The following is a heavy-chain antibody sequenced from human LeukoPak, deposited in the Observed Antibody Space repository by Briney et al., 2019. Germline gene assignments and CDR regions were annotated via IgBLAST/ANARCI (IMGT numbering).Heavy chain of an antibody. D-gene: IGHD2-21*02. V-gene: IGHV3-48*03. Sequence: QAGGSLRPSCAASGFTFSSYAMSWVREAPGKGLEWVSYISSSGSTIYYADSVKGRFTISRDNAKNSLYQQMNSPRAEDTAVYYCASQHIVVVTATPRLQSDYWGQGTLVTVSS. CDR3: ASQHIVVVTATPRLQSDY. CDR1: GFTFSSYA. CDR2: ISSSGSTI. J-gene: IGHJ4*02.